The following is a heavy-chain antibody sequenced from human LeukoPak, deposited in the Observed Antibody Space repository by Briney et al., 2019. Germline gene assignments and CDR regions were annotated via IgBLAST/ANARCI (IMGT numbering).Heavy chain of an antibody. CDR1: GFTVSSNY. V-gene: IGHV3-53*01. Sequence: WGSLRLSCAASGFTVSSNYMSWVRQAPGKGLEWVSVIYSGGSTYYADSVKGRFTISRDNSKNKLYLQMNSLRAEDTAVYYCARDYTLTVGTTTYFQHWGQGTLVTVSS. CDR2: IYSGGST. CDR3: ARDYTLTVGTTTYFQH. D-gene: IGHD1-26*01. J-gene: IGHJ1*01.